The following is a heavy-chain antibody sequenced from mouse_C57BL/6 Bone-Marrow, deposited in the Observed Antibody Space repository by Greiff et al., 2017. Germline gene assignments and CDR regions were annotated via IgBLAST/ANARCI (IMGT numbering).Heavy chain of an antibody. CDR3: ARGTTVVATDY. V-gene: IGHV1-55*01. CDR1: GYTFTSYW. Sequence: QVQLQQPGAELVKPGASVKMSCKASGYTFTSYWITWVKQRPGQGLEWIGDIYPGSGSTNYNEKFKSKATLTVDTSSSTAYMQLSSLTSENSAVYYCARGTTVVATDYWGQGTTLTVSS. J-gene: IGHJ2*01. D-gene: IGHD1-1*01. CDR2: IYPGSGST.